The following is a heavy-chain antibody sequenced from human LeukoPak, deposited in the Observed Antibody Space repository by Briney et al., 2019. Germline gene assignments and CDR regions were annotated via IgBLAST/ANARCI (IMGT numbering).Heavy chain of an antibody. CDR3: ARDLAGTPTNYEFDY. D-gene: IGHD4/OR15-4a*01. Sequence: GASVKVSCKASGYTFTSYAMNWVRQAPGQGLEWMGWINTNTGNPTYAQGFTGRFVFSLDTSVSTAYLQISSLKAEDTAVYYCARDLAGTPTNYEFDYWGQGTLVTVSS. V-gene: IGHV7-4-1*02. J-gene: IGHJ4*02. CDR2: INTNTGNP. CDR1: GYTFTSYA.